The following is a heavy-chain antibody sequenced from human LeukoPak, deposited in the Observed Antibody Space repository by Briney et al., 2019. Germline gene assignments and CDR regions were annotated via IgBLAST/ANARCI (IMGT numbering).Heavy chain of an antibody. Sequence: GGSLRLSCVAPGFTLTTYSMTWVRQGPGKGLDWVSYISSSGITIYNADSVQGRFTISRDNAKNSLYLQMNSLRVEDTAVYFCARVIQAPPGVDPAMVPFDPWGQGTLVTVSS. CDR3: ARVIQAPPGVDPAMVPFDP. D-gene: IGHD5-18*01. V-gene: IGHV3-48*01. CDR1: GFTLTTYS. J-gene: IGHJ5*02. CDR2: ISSSGITI.